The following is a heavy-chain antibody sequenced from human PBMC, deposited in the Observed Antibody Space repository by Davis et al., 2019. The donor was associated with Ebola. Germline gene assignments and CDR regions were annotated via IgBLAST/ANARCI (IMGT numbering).Heavy chain of an antibody. J-gene: IGHJ4*02. CDR2: ISYDGSNK. D-gene: IGHD1-7*01. CDR1: GFTFSSYG. Sequence: PGGSLRLSCAASGFTFSSYGMHWVRQAPGKGLEWVAVISYDGSNKYYADSVKGRFTISRDNSKNTLYLQMNSLRAEDTAVYYCAKGGELWGQGTLVTVSS. CDR3: AKGGEL. V-gene: IGHV3-30*18.